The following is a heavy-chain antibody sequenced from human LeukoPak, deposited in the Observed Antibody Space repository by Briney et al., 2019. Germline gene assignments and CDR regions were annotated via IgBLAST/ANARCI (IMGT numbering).Heavy chain of an antibody. CDR1: GYSFTSYW. J-gene: IGHJ4*02. Sequence: GESLKISCKGSGYSFTSYWIVWVRQMPGRGLEWMGIIYPGDSDARYSPSFQGQVTISADKSISTAYLQWNSLKASDTAMYYCARIAALVRGVIRYFDYWGQGTLVTVSS. V-gene: IGHV5-51*01. CDR3: ARIAALVRGVIRYFDY. CDR2: IYPGDSDA. D-gene: IGHD3-10*01.